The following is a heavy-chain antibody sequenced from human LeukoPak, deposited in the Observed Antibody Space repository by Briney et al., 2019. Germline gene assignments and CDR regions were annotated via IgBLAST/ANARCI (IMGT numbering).Heavy chain of an antibody. V-gene: IGHV4-31*03. CDR1: GASISSGGYY. J-gene: IGHJ4*02. Sequence: PSETLSLTCTVSGASISSGGYYWSWVRQHPGKGLEWIVYIYYSGSTSYYNPSLKSRVTISVDTSKNQFSLRLSSATAADTAVYYCARDCSSTTCPKLDYWGQGTLVTVSS. CDR3: ARDCSSTTCPKLDY. D-gene: IGHD2-2*01. CDR2: IYYSGSTS.